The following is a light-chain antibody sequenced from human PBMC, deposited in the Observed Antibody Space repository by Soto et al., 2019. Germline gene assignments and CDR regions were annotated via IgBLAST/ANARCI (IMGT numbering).Light chain of an antibody. Sequence: QSVLTQPHSASGTPGQRVTISCSGSSSNIGSNTVTWYQHLPGTAPKLLIYSNDQRPSGVPDRFSGSKSGTSASLAISGLQSEDEAVYYCASWDDSRKGVVFGGGTKLTVL. J-gene: IGLJ2*01. CDR1: SSNIGSNT. CDR2: SND. CDR3: ASWDDSRKGVV. V-gene: IGLV1-44*01.